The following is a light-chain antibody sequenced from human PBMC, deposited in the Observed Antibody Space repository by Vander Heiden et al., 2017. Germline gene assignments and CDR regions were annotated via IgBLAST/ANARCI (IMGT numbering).Light chain of an antibody. CDR1: SSDVGGYNS. Sequence: QSALTQPASVSGSPGQSITISCTGTSSDVGGYNSVSWYQQHPGKAPKLMIYDVSNRPSGVSNRFSGSKSGNTASLTISGLQAEDEADYYCSSYTSSSKVFGGGIKLTVL. V-gene: IGLV2-14*01. CDR3: SSYTSSSKV. CDR2: DVS. J-gene: IGLJ3*02.